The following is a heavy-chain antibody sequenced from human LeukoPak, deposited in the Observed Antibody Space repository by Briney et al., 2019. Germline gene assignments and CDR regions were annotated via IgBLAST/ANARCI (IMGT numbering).Heavy chain of an antibody. CDR3: ASYCSTTTCPFDY. D-gene: IGHD2-2*01. CDR1: GGSITSGGYH. CDR2: IYHSGTT. Sequence: PSETLSLTCTVSGGSITSGGYHWGWIRQPPGKGLEWIGYIYHSGTTYYNPSLKSRVVISVDRSKNQFSLKLYSVTAADTAVYYCASYCSTTTCPFDYWGQGTLVTVSS. V-gene: IGHV4-30-2*01. J-gene: IGHJ4*02.